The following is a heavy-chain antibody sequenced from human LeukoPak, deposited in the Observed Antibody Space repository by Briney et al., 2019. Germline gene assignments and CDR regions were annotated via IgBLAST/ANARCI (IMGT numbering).Heavy chain of an antibody. D-gene: IGHD2-2*01. CDR1: GYTFTGYY. V-gene: IGHV1-2*06. CDR2: INPNSGGT. Sequence: ASVKVSCKASGYTFTGYYMHWVRQAPGQGLEWMGRINPNSGGTNYAQKFQGRVTMTRDTSISTAYMELSRLRPDNTAVYYCARDIGYCSSTSCYVVGDYWGQGTLVTVSS. CDR3: ARDIGYCSSTSCYVVGDY. J-gene: IGHJ4*02.